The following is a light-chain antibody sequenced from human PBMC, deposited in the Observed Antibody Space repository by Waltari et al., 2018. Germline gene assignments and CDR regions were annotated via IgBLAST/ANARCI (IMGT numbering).Light chain of an antibody. CDR3: LSFSAVGTRV. J-gene: IGLJ1*01. V-gene: IGLV2-14*03. CDR2: DVI. CDR1: SSDVGRYNY. Sequence: QSALTQPAFVSGSPGQSITISCTGTSSDVGRYNYASWYQQHPDKVPKLLIFDVIYRPSGVSDRFSGSKSGNTASLTISGLRADDEADYYCLSFSAVGTRVFGTGTRATVL.